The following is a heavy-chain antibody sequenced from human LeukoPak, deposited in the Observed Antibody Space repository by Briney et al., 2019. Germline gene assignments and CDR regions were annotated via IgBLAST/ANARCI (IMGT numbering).Heavy chain of an antibody. Sequence: GGSLRLSCAASRFTFSSYAMSWVRQAPGKGLEWVSAISGSGGTTYYADSVKGRFTISRDNAKNSLYLQMNSLRAEDTAVYYCARTWHYFGSGSYYKTLDHWGQGTLVTVSS. J-gene: IGHJ4*02. CDR2: ISGSGGTT. CDR1: RFTFSSYA. D-gene: IGHD3-10*01. CDR3: ARTWHYFGSGSYYKTLDH. V-gene: IGHV3-23*01.